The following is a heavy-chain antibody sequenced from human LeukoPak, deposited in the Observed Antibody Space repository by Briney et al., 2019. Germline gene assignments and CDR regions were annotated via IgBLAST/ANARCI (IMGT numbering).Heavy chain of an antibody. D-gene: IGHD7-27*01. J-gene: IGHJ4*02. CDR2: MSTSGST. CDR3: AVKLGLSWGFDY. V-gene: IGHV4-4*07. Sequence: SGTLSLTCTVSGGSISSYYWSWIRQPAGGGREWIGHMSTSGSTIYNPSLKSRVTMSVDTSTNQFSLKLRCVTAADTAVYYCAVKLGLSWGFDYWGQGTLVTVAS. CDR1: GGSISSYY.